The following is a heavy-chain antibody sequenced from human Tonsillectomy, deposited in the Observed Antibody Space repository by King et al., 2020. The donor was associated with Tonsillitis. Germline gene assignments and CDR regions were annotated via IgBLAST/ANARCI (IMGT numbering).Heavy chain of an antibody. J-gene: IGHJ4*02. CDR1: GGSFSGYY. D-gene: IGHD1-14*01. V-gene: IGHV4-34*01. CDR2: VNHSGST. Sequence: VQLQQWGAGLLKPSETLSLTCAVYGGSFSGYYWSWIRQPPGKGLGWIGEVNHSGSTNYHPSLKSRVSMSVDTSKNQFSLNLSSVTAADTAVYYCATLTTYAPGCWGQGTLVTVSS. CDR3: ATLTTYAPGC.